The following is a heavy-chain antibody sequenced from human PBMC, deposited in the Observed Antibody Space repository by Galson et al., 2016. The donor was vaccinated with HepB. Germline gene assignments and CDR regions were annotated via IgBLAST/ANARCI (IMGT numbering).Heavy chain of an antibody. CDR3: AREGVAATGLGFDF. Sequence: SLRLSCAASGFTFGSYGMHWVRQAPGKGLEWVAVIWSDGSNRYYADSVKGRFTISRDNSKNTLYLQMNSLRAEDTAVYYCAREGVAATGLGFDFWGQGTLVTVSS. CDR1: GFTFGSYG. V-gene: IGHV3-33*01. D-gene: IGHD2-15*01. CDR2: IWSDGSNR. J-gene: IGHJ4*02.